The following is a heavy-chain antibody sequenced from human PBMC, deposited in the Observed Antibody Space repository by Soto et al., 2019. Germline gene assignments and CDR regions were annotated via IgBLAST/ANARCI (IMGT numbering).Heavy chain of an antibody. Sequence: QVQLVESGGGVVQPGRSLRLSCAASGFTFSSYAMHWVRQAPGKGLGWVAVISYDGSNKYYADSVKGRFTISRDNSKNTLYLQMNSLRAEDTAVYYCARDSLAVVVLTPDAHPHAFDIWGQGTMVTVSS. CDR3: ARDSLAVVVLTPDAHPHAFDI. CDR1: GFTFSSYA. V-gene: IGHV3-30-3*01. D-gene: IGHD3-22*01. CDR2: ISYDGSNK. J-gene: IGHJ3*02.